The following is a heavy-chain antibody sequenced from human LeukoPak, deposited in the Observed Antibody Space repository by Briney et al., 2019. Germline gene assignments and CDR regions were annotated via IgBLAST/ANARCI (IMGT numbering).Heavy chain of an antibody. CDR2: IYSGGST. CDR3: ARDERVSSQDGMDV. Sequence: GGSLRLSCAASGFTVSSNYMSWVRQAPGKGLEWVSVIYSGGSTYYADSVKGRFTISRDNSKNTLYLQMNSLRAEDTAVYYCARDERVSSQDGMDVWGQGTTVTVSS. J-gene: IGHJ6*02. D-gene: IGHD6-13*01. V-gene: IGHV3-66*01. CDR1: GFTVSSNY.